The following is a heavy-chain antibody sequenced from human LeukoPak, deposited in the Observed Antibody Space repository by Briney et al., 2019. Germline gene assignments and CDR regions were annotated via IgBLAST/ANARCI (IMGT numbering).Heavy chain of an antibody. Sequence: GASVKVSCTASGYTFTAFYMHWVRQAPGQGPEWMGWINPNSGSTKYAQKFQGGVTMTRDTSITTAYMELSRLRSDDTAVYYCARVSDIVVVPAAFYFDYWGQGALVTVSS. CDR1: GYTFTAFY. CDR3: ARVSDIVVVPAAFYFDY. CDR2: INPNSGST. V-gene: IGHV1-2*02. D-gene: IGHD2-2*01. J-gene: IGHJ4*02.